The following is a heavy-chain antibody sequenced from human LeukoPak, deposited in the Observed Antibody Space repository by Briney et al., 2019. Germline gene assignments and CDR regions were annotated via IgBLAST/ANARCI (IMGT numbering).Heavy chain of an antibody. J-gene: IGHJ3*01. CDR1: GYTFTGYY. CDR3: AKDVSGWDPDAFHF. Sequence: ASVKVSCKASGYTFTGYYMHWVRQAPGQGLEWMGWINPNNGGAKYAQKFQGRVTMTRDTSISTAYMELSSLRSDDTAVYYCAKDVSGWDPDAFHFWGQGTMVTVSS. V-gene: IGHV1-2*02. D-gene: IGHD1-26*01. CDR2: INPNNGGA.